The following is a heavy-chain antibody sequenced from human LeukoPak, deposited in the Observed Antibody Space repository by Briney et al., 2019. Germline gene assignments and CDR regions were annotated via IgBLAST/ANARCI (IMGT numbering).Heavy chain of an antibody. V-gene: IGHV4-59*01. Sequence: SETLSLTCTVSGVSTSSYYWSWIRQPPGKGLGWFGHMYYSGSTTYNPSLKSRVTIPVDTSNNKLSLKLSSVTAADTAVYYCARELKVGNTGYYFDYWGQGALVTLSS. CDR3: ARELKVGNTGYYFDY. CDR2: MYYSGST. D-gene: IGHD2/OR15-2a*01. J-gene: IGHJ4*02. CDR1: GVSTSSYY.